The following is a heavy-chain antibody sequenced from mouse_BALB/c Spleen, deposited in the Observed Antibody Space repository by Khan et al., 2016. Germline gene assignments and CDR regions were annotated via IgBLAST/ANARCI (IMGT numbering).Heavy chain of an antibody. D-gene: IGHD1-1*01. CDR1: GYSITSDYA. CDR3: ARGYYGSSNYFDY. J-gene: IGHJ2*01. Sequence: EVKLEESGPGLVKPSQSLSLTCTVTGYSITSDYAWNWIRQFPGNKLEWMGYISYSGSTSYNPSLKSRISITRDTSKNQFFLQLNSVTTEDTATYYCARGYYGSSNYFDYWGQGTTLTVSS. CDR2: ISYSGST. V-gene: IGHV3-2*02.